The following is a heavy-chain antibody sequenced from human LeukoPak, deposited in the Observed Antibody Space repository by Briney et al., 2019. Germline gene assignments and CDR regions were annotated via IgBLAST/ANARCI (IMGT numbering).Heavy chain of an antibody. D-gene: IGHD2-15*01. Sequence: PSETLSLTCTVSGGSISSSSYYWGWIRQPPGKGLEWIGEIYHSGSTNYNPSLKSRVTISVDKSKNQFSLKLSSVTAADTAVYYCARDVVVVAATAYWGQGTLVTVSS. CDR2: IYHSGST. CDR3: ARDVVVVAATAY. CDR1: GGSISSSSYY. V-gene: IGHV4-39*07. J-gene: IGHJ4*02.